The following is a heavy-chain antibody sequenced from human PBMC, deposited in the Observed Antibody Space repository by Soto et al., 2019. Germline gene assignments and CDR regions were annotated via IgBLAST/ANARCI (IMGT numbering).Heavy chain of an antibody. CDR2: IIPILGIA. V-gene: IGHV1-69*02. Sequence: QVQLVQSGAEVKKPGSSVKVSCKASGGTFSSYTISWVRQAPGQGLEWMGRIIPILGIANYAQKFQGRVTITADKSTSTAYMELSSLRSEDTAVYYCAAAGADKNLYYYYYIDVCGKGTTVTVSS. CDR3: AAAGADKNLYYYYYIDV. D-gene: IGHD6-13*01. CDR1: GGTFSSYT. J-gene: IGHJ6*03.